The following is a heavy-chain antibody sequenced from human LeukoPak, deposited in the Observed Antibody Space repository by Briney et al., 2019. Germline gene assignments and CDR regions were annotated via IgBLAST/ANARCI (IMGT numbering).Heavy chain of an antibody. D-gene: IGHD2-2*01. CDR3: ARLGYCSSTSCSDDY. CDR2: IYTSGST. Sequence: SETLSLTCTVSGGSISSYYWSWIRQPAGKGLEWIGRIYTSGSTNYNPSLKSRVTMSVDTSKNQFSLKLSPVTAADTAVYYCARLGYCSSTSCSDDYWGQGTLVTVSS. CDR1: GGSISSYY. J-gene: IGHJ4*02. V-gene: IGHV4-4*07.